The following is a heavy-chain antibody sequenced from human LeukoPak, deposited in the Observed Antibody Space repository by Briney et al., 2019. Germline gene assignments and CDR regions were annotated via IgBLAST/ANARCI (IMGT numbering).Heavy chain of an antibody. CDR2: IYYSGST. Sequence: PSETLSLTCTVSGGSISSYYWSWIRQPPGKGLEWIGYIYYSGSTNYNPSLKSRVTISVDTSKNQFSLKLSSVTAADTAVYYCARDRTRIFGTSAGRRDAFDIWGQGTMVTVSS. CDR3: ARDRTRIFGTSAGRRDAFDI. CDR1: GGSISSYY. J-gene: IGHJ3*02. V-gene: IGHV4-59*01. D-gene: IGHD3-3*01.